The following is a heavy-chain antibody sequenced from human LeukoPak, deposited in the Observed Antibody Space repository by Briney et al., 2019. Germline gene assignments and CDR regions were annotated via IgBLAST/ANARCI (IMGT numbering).Heavy chain of an antibody. J-gene: IGHJ4*02. CDR2: ISWDGGST. D-gene: IGHD5-18*01. CDR3: AKDFRGYSYGLETYFDY. Sequence: PGGSLRLSCAASGFTFSNYWMHWVRQAPGKGLEWVSLISWDGGSTYYADSVKGRFTISRDNSKNSLYLQMNSLRTEDTALYYCAKDFRGYSYGLETYFDYWGQGTLVTVSS. CDR1: GFTFSNYW. V-gene: IGHV3-43*01.